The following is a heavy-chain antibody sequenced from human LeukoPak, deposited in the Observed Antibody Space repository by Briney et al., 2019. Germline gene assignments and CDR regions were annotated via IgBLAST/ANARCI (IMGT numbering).Heavy chain of an antibody. J-gene: IGHJ3*02. Sequence: ASVKVSCKASGYTFTSYYMHWVRQAPGQGLEWMGIINPSGGSTSYAQKFQGRVTMTRDTSTSTVYMELSSLRSEDTAVYYCARPGVVPAAMGAFDIWGQGTMVTVSS. V-gene: IGHV1-46*01. CDR1: GYTFTSYY. D-gene: IGHD2-2*01. CDR2: INPSGGST. CDR3: ARPGVVPAAMGAFDI.